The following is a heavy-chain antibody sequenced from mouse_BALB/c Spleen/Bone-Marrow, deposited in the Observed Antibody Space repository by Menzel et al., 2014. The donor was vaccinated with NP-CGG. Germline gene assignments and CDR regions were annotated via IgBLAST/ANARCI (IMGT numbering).Heavy chain of an antibody. D-gene: IGHD4-1*01. Sequence: EVKLVESGGGLVQPGGSMKLSCVASGFTFSSYWMNWVRQSPEKGLEWVAEIRLKSNNYATHYAESVKGRFTISRDDSKSSVYLQMNSLRADDTGVYYCTRTGTGYFDYWGQGTTLTVSS. V-gene: IGHV6-6*02. CDR1: GFTFSSYW. J-gene: IGHJ2*01. CDR2: IRLKSNNYAT. CDR3: TRTGTGYFDY.